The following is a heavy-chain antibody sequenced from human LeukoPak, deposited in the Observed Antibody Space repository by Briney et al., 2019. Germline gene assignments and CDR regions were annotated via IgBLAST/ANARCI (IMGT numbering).Heavy chain of an antibody. Sequence: ASVKVSCKASGYTFTSYDINWVRQATGQGLEWMGWMNPNSGNTGYAQKFQGRVTMTRNTSISTAYMELSSLRSEDTAVYYCARVGGMYSSSAHLLGYWGQGTLVTVSS. V-gene: IGHV1-8*01. D-gene: IGHD6-6*01. CDR2: MNPNSGNT. J-gene: IGHJ4*02. CDR3: ARVGGMYSSSAHLLGY. CDR1: GYTFTSYD.